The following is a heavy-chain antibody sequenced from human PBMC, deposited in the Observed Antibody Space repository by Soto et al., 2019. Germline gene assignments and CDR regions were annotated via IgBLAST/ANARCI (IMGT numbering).Heavy chain of an antibody. J-gene: IGHJ5*02. CDR1: GFTFSSYW. D-gene: IGHD3-3*01. CDR2: IKQDGSEK. V-gene: IGHV3-7*04. Sequence: EVQLVESGGGLVQPGGSLRLSCAASGFTFSSYWMSWVRQAPGKGLEWVANIKQDGSEKYYVDSVKGRFNISRDIAKNALYLQMNSRRGEDTAVYYCAREVALVGGYYCPGHCWFDPWGQGTMVTVSS. CDR3: AREVALVGGYYCPGHCWFDP.